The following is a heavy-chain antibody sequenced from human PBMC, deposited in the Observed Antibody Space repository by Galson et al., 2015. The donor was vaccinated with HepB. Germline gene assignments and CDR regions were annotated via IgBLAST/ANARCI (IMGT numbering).Heavy chain of an antibody. J-gene: IGHJ4*02. V-gene: IGHV5-51*01. CDR1: GYSLTSYW. D-gene: IGHD3-22*01. CDR3: ARRAYYDNSGYPFDY. CDR2: IYPSDSDT. Sequence: SGAEVKKPGESLKISCQSSGYSLTSYWIAWVRQMPGKGLECMGIIYPSDSDTRYNPSFQGQVTISADKSIRTAYLQWSSLKASDTAMYYCARRAYYDNSGYPFDYWGQGTLVTVSS.